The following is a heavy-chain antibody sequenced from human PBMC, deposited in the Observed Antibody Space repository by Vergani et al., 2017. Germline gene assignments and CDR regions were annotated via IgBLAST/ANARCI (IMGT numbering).Heavy chain of an antibody. CDR3: VKGKGTFEN. J-gene: IGHJ4*02. CDR1: GFTFSSYR. Sequence: QVQLVESGGGVVQPGRSLRLSCAASGFTFSSYRMHWVRQAPGKGLEWVAVISYDGSRRDYGESVKGRFTISRDNSKNMVYIQMNSLRPEDTAVYYCVKGKGTFENWGQGTLVTVSS. D-gene: IGHD1-7*01. CDR2: ISYDGSRR. V-gene: IGHV3-30*18.